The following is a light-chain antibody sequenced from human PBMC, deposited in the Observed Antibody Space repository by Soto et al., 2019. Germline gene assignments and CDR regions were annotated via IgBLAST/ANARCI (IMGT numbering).Light chain of an antibody. Sequence: EIVLTQSPGTLSLSPGERATHSCRASQSVSSSYLAWYQQKLGQAPRLLIYGASSRATGIPDRFSGSGSGTDFTLTISRLEPEDFAVYYCQQYGSSPRTFGQGTKVEIK. J-gene: IGKJ1*01. CDR1: QSVSSSY. V-gene: IGKV3-20*01. CDR3: QQYGSSPRT. CDR2: GAS.